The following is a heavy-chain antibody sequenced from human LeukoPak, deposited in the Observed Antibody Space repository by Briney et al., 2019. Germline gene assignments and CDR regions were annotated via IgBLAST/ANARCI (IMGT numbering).Heavy chain of an antibody. D-gene: IGHD3-3*01. V-gene: IGHV3-7*01. CDR3: VTGGHYSGS. J-gene: IGHJ4*02. CDR2: IKPDGSDE. Sequence: GGSLRLSCAASGFTSSSHWMSWVRQAPGKGLEWVATIKPDGSDENYVDSVKGRFTISRDNAKSSLHLQMSSLRAEDTALYYCVTGGHYSGSWGQGSLVTVSS. CDR1: GFTSSSHW.